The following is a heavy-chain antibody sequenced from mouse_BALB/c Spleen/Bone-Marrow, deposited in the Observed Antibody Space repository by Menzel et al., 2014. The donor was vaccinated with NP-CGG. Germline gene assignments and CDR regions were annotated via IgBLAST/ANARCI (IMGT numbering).Heavy chain of an antibody. CDR1: GFNIKDTY. CDR2: IDPANGNT. CDR3: ATMITDWYFDV. Sequence: EVQGVESGAELVKPGASVKLSCTASGFNIKDTYMHWVKQRPEQGLEWIGRIDPANGNTKYDPKFQGKATITADTYSNTAYLQLSSLTSEDTAVYYCATMITDWYFDVWGAGTTVTVSS. J-gene: IGHJ1*01. V-gene: IGHV14-3*02. D-gene: IGHD2-4*01.